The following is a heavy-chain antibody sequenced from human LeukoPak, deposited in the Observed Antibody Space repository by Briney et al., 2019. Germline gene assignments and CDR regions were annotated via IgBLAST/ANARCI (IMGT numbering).Heavy chain of an antibody. V-gene: IGHV4-39*01. CDR2: IYYSGST. CDR1: GGSISSSSYY. Sequence: SETLSLTCTVSGGSISSSSYYWGWIRQPPGKGLEWIGSIYYSGSTYYNPSLKSRVTISVDTSKNQFSLKLSSVTAADTAVYYCARPGSGPHYWGQGTLVTVSS. CDR3: ARPGSGPHY. D-gene: IGHD6-19*01. J-gene: IGHJ4*02.